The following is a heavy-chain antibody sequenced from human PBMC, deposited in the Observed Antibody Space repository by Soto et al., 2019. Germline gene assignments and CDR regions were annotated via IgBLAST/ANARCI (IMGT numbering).Heavy chain of an antibody. Sequence: GESLKISCKGSGYSFTSYWISWVRQMPGKGLEWMGRIDPSDSSTNYRPSFQRYVTISADKFISTAYLQWSSLKHPDIPKHYCARVLQSRKEHYNWFDAWGYGTLVTVSS. CDR2: IDPSDSST. V-gene: IGHV5-10-1*01. CDR1: GYSFTSYW. J-gene: IGHJ5*01. D-gene: IGHD4-4*01. CDR3: ARVLQSRKEHYNWFDA.